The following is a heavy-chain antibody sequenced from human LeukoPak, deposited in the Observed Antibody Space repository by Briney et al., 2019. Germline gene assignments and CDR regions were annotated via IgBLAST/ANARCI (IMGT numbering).Heavy chain of an antibody. CDR1: GGSISSGSYY. CDR3: ARENIVVVPAANLWFDP. Sequence: SQTLSLTCTVSGGSISSGSYYASSVRQPAGRGLELVGRIYTSGSTNYNPSLKRRVTISVDTPKNQFSLKLSSVTAADTAAYYCARENIVVVPAANLWFDPWGQGTLVTVSS. CDR2: IYTSGST. V-gene: IGHV4-61*02. J-gene: IGHJ5*02. D-gene: IGHD2-2*01.